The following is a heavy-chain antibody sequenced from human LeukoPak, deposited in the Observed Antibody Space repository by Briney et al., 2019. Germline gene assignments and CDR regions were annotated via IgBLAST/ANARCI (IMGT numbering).Heavy chain of an antibody. CDR3: ASRIAPADYFDN. V-gene: IGHV3-23*01. Sequence: GGSLRLSCTISGFIFNNYAMTWVRQAPGKGLEWVSSLPGSGGITYYADSVKGRFTISRDNSKNTLYLQMHSLRAEDTAVYYCASRIAPADYFDNWGQGTLVTVSS. CDR1: GFIFNNYA. CDR2: LPGSGGIT. J-gene: IGHJ4*02. D-gene: IGHD6-13*01.